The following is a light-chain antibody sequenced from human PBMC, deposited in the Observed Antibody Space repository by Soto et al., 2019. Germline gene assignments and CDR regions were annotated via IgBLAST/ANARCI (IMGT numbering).Light chain of an antibody. Sequence: QSALTQPASVSGSPVQSITISCTGTSSDVGGYNYVSWYQQHPGKAPKLLIYDVSNRPSVVSNRFSGSKSGNTASLTISGLQAEDEADYYCNSYTSSSNLVFGGGTKLTVL. CDR2: DVS. V-gene: IGLV2-14*01. J-gene: IGLJ3*02. CDR3: NSYTSSSNLV. CDR1: SSDVGGYNY.